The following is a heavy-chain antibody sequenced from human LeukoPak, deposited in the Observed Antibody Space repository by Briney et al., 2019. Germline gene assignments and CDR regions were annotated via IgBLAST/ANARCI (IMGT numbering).Heavy chain of an antibody. V-gene: IGHV4-34*01. CDR2: IYYSGST. J-gene: IGHJ4*02. Sequence: SETLSLTCAVYGGSFSGYYWSWICQPPGKGLEWIGSIYYSGSTYYSPSLKGRVTISVDTSKNQFSLKLTSVTAADTAVYYCARSSEYGDPFNYWGQGTLVTVSS. D-gene: IGHD4-17*01. CDR3: ARSSEYGDPFNY. CDR1: GGSFSGYY.